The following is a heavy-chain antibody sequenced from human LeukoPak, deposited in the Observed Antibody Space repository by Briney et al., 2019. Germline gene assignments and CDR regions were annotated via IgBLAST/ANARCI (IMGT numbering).Heavy chain of an antibody. CDR3: ARDPDSSSGMDV. J-gene: IGHJ6*02. V-gene: IGHV3-66*02. Sequence: GGSLRLSCAASGFTVSSNYMSWVRQAPGKGLEWVSVIYSGGSTYYADSVKGRFTISRDNSKNTLYLQMNSLRAEDTAVYYCARDPDSSSGMDVWGQGTTATVSS. CDR2: IYSGGST. CDR1: GFTVSSNY. D-gene: IGHD1-14*01.